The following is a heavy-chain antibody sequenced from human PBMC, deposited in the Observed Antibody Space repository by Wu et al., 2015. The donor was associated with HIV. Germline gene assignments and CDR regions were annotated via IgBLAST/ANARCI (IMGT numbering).Heavy chain of an antibody. D-gene: IGHD5-12*01. J-gene: IGHJ4*02. CDR3: ATPQYSAYEGIDY. CDR2: IIPIHGAA. CDR1: GGTFSRSG. Sequence: QVQLEQSGAEVKTPGASVKVSCKASGGTFSRSGFSWVRQVPGQGFEWMGRIIPIHGAANYAQKFEGRVTITADESTSTAYMDLSSLTSEDTAVYYCATPQYSAYEGIDYWGQGTLVTVSS. V-gene: IGHV1-69*11.